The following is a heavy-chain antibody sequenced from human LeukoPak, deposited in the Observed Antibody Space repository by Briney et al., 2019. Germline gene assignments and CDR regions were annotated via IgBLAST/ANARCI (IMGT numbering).Heavy chain of an antibody. CDR2: IYYSGST. CDR3: ARGLAMGARGRDTFDI. Sequence: SETLSLTCTVSGGSISSYYWSWIRQPPGKGLEWIGYIYYSGSTNYNPSLKSRVTISVDTSKNQFSLKLSSVTAADTAVYYCARGLAMGARGRDTFDIWGQGTMVTVSS. J-gene: IGHJ3*02. D-gene: IGHD4/OR15-4a*01. V-gene: IGHV4-59*01. CDR1: GGSISSYY.